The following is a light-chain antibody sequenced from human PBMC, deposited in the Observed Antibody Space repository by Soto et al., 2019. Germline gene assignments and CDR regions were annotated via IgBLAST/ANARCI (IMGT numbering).Light chain of an antibody. J-gene: IGLJ2*01. CDR3: SSYTTSSTLE. Sequence: QSALTQPASVSGSPGQSITISCTGTSSDVGSYNYVSWYLQHPGKAPKLLIYEVRNRPSGVSNRFSGSKSGNTASLTISGLQAEDEADYYCSSYTTSSTLEFGGGTKLTVL. CDR2: EVR. V-gene: IGLV2-14*01. CDR1: SSDVGSYNY.